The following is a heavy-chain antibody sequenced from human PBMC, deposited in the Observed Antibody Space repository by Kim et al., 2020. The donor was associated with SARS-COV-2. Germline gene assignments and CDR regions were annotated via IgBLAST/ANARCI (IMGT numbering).Heavy chain of an antibody. V-gene: IGHV3-30-3*01. Sequence: GGSLRLSCAASGFTFSSYAIHWVRQAPGKGLEWVAVISYDGTNKYYADSVKGRFTISRYNSKNTLYLQMNSLRAEETAVYFCVRDSPYGYSRNWAYYFDYWGQGTLVTVSS. CDR2: ISYDGTNK. J-gene: IGHJ4*02. CDR1: GFTFSSYA. D-gene: IGHD6-13*01. CDR3: VRDSPYGYSRNWAYYFDY.